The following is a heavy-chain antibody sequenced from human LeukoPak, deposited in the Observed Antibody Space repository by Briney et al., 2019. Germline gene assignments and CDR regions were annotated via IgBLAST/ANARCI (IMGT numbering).Heavy chain of an antibody. V-gene: IGHV3-15*01. CDR2: IKNKTEGETT. D-gene: IGHD6-13*01. CDR1: GFNFNKAW. J-gene: IGHJ4*02. Sequence: PGGSLRLTCAASGFNFNKAWLSWVRQAPGKGLEWVGRIKNKTEGETTEYAAPVKGRFTISRDDLKSTFYMEMDSLKTEDTGVYYCTTELGWQQEPSSDYWGQGTLVTVSS. CDR3: TTELGWQQEPSSDY.